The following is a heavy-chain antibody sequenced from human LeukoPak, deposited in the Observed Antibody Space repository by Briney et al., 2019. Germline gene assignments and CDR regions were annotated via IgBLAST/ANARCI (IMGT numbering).Heavy chain of an antibody. CDR3: ARAAAPLTYYMDV. Sequence: GGSLRLSCAASGFTFSSYSMNWVRQAPGKGLEWVSSISSSSSYIYYADSVKGRFTISRDNAKNSLYLQMNSLRAEDTAVYYCARAAAPLTYYMDVCGKGTTVTVSS. CDR1: GFTFSSYS. J-gene: IGHJ6*03. CDR2: ISSSSSYI. V-gene: IGHV3-21*01. D-gene: IGHD6-13*01.